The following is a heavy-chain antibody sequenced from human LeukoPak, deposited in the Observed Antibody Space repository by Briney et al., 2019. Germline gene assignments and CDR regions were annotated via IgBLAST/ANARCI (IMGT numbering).Heavy chain of an antibody. J-gene: IGHJ6*02. V-gene: IGHV4-39*01. CDR2: IYYSGST. CDR1: GRSISSSSYY. D-gene: IGHD2-15*01. CDR3: ARHQYCSGGSCYANYYYYGMDV. Sequence: PSETLSLTCTVSGRSISSSSYYWGWIRQPPGKGLEWIGSIYYSGSTYYNPSLKSRVTISVDTSKNQFSLKLSSVTAADTAVYYCARHQYCSGGSCYANYYYYGMDVWGQGTTDTVSS.